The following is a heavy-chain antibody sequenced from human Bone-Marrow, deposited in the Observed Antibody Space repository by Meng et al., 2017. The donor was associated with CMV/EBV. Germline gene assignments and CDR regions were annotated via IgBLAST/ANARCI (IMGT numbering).Heavy chain of an antibody. J-gene: IGHJ1*01. CDR2: IRYDGSNK. CDR1: GFTFSSYG. CDR3: AKDLRRDIVVVPAAPRGDFQH. D-gene: IGHD2-2*01. V-gene: IGHV3-30*02. Sequence: GESLKISCAASGFTFSSYGMHWVRQAPGKGLEWVAFIRYDGSNKYYADSVKGRFTISRDNSKNTLYLQMNSLRAEDTAVYYCAKDLRRDIVVVPAAPRGDFQHWGQGPLVPVSS.